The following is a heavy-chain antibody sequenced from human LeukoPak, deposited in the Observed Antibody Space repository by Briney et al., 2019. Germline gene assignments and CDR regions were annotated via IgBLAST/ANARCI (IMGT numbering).Heavy chain of an antibody. CDR3: ARHGPEFDY. J-gene: IGHJ4*02. CDR2: IYYSGST. V-gene: IGHV4-59*08. Sequence: SETLSLTCTVSGGSLSSYYWSWIRQPPGKGLEWIGYIYYSGSTNYNPSLKSRVTISVDTSKNQFSLKLSSVTAADTAVYYCARHGPEFDYWGQGTLVTVSS. CDR1: GGSLSSYY.